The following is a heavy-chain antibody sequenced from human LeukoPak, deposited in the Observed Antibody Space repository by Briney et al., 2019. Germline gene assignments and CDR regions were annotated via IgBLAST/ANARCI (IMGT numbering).Heavy chain of an antibody. J-gene: IGHJ4*02. D-gene: IGHD2-8*01. CDR3: ARDTVNGPFVISLDY. Sequence: PGGSLRLSCAASGFSLTSYEMNWVRQTPGRGLEWVSHFSSGGNTEYYADSVRGRFSMSRDNAKNSPYLEMDSLRAEDTAVYYCARDTVNGPFVISLDYWGQGALVTVSS. CDR2: FSSGGNTE. CDR1: GFSLTSYE. V-gene: IGHV3-48*03.